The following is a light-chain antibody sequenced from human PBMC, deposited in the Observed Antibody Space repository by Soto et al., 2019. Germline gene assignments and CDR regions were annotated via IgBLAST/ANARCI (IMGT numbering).Light chain of an antibody. CDR3: TSYTSSSTLDV. CDR1: SSDVGGYNY. Sequence: QSVLAQPASVSGSPGHSITISCTGTSSDVGGYNYVSWYQQHPGKAPKLMIYEVSNRPLGVSNRFSGSKSGNTAYLTISGIQAEDEADYYCTSYTSSSTLDVFGTGTKVTVL. J-gene: IGLJ1*01. CDR2: EVS. V-gene: IGLV2-14*01.